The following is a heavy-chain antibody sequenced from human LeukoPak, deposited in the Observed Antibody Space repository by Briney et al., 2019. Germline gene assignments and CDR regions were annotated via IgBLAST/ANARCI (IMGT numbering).Heavy chain of an antibody. D-gene: IGHD6-19*01. CDR1: GFTFSSSW. CDR2: IKPDGSEK. Sequence: GGSLRLSCAASGFTFSSSWMHWFRQGPGKGLEWVASIKPDGSEKYYLDSVKGRFTISRDNARDSLYLQMNSLRDDDTSVYFCARDASALYWGRGTLVTVSS. J-gene: IGHJ4*02. CDR3: ARDASALY. V-gene: IGHV3-7*01.